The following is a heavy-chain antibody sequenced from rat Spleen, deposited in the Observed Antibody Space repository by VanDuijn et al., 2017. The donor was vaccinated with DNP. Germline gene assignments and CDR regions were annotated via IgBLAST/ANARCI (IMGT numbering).Heavy chain of an antibody. CDR3: ARARHDYYSSYPHWYFDF. CDR2: INYIGST. J-gene: IGHJ1*01. V-gene: IGHV3-1*01. Sequence: EVQLQESGPGLVKPSQSLSLTCSVTGYSITSNYWAWIRKFPGNKMEWMGYINYIGSTGHNPSLRSRISITRDTSNNQVFLQFTSVTTEDTATYYCARARHDYYSSYPHWYFDFWGPGTMVTVSS. D-gene: IGHD1-2*01. CDR1: GYSITSNY.